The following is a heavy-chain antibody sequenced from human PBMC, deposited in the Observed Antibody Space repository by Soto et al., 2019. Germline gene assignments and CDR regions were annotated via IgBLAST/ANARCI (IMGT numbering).Heavy chain of an antibody. CDR2: IVVGSGNT. CDR3: AADGSYYYDSSGYHFDY. J-gene: IGHJ4*02. Sequence: ASVKVSCKASGFTFTSSAVQWVRQARGQRLEWIGWIVVGSGNTNYAQKFQERVTITRDMSTSTAYMELSSLRSEDTAVYYCAADGSYYYDSSGYHFDYWGQGTLVTVSS. CDR1: GFTFTSSA. V-gene: IGHV1-58*01. D-gene: IGHD3-22*01.